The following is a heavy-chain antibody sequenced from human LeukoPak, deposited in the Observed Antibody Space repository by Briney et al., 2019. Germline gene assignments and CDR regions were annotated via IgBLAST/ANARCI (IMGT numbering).Heavy chain of an antibody. CDR3: ARRGLFYFDY. J-gene: IGHJ4*02. D-gene: IGHD3-16*01. Sequence: SETLSLTCTVSGDSFSSSSYSWGWIRQPPGKGLEWIGNIYYSGTTYSNPSLKSRVTISVDTSKNQFSLKLSSVTATDTALYYCARRGLFYFDYWGQGTLVTVSS. CDR2: IYYSGTT. CDR1: GDSFSSSSYS. V-gene: IGHV4-39*01.